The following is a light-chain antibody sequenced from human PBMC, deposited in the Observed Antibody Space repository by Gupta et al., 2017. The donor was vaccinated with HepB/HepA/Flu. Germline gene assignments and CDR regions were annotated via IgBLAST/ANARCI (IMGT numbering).Light chain of an antibody. V-gene: IGLV2-14*03. CDR1: SSDIGAYNH. CDR3: SSLTTKNTLL. CDR2: DVI. Sequence: SALPQPASVSGSLGPSITISCTGTSSDIGAYNHVSWYQQHPGKAPKLMIYDVINRPSGVPNRFSGSKSGNTASLTISGLQAEDEADYYCSSLTTKNTLLFGGGTKLTVL. J-gene: IGLJ2*01.